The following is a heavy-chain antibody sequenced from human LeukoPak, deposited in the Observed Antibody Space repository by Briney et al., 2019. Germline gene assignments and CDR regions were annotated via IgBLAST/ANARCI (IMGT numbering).Heavy chain of an antibody. CDR1: GASIDSGDGGGYY. CDR2: VYYSGSL. J-gene: IGHJ5*02. Sequence: PSETLTLTCSVSGASIDSGDGGGYYWAWLRQPPGKGLEWIGSVYYSGSLKYNPSLKGRVSISRDMSKNQFFLNLNSVNATDTAVYYCARRDYAAWCDPWGQGTLVTVSS. D-gene: IGHD4/OR15-4a*01. V-gene: IGHV4-39*07. CDR3: ARRDYAAWCDP.